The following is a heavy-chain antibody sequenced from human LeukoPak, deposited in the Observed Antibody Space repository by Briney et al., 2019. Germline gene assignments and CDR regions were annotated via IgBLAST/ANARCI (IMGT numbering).Heavy chain of an antibody. CDR3: ARRGSRRLRPLDY. CDR1: GASISSHY. CDR2: IHYSGST. D-gene: IGHD5-12*01. V-gene: IGHV4-59*11. J-gene: IGHJ4*02. Sequence: PSETLSLTCSVSGASISSHYWSWIRQPPGKGLEWIGYIHYSGSTNCNPSLKSRVTISVDTSKNQFSLKLSSVTAADTAVYYCARRGSRRLRPLDYWGQGTLVTVSS.